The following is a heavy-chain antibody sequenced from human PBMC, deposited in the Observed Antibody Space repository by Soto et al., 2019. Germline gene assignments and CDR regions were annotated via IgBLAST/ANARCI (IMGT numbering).Heavy chain of an antibody. V-gene: IGHV4-30-4*01. J-gene: IGHJ4*02. CDR2: ISYSGST. Sequence: PSETLSLTCTVSGGSISSGNYYWSWIRQPPGKGLEWIGFISYSGSTYYNASLKSRVTISVDTSKSQFSLKLSSVTAADTAVYYCARSMTTVVTLDYWGQGTLVTVSS. CDR1: GGSISSGNYY. D-gene: IGHD4-17*01. CDR3: ARSMTTVVTLDY.